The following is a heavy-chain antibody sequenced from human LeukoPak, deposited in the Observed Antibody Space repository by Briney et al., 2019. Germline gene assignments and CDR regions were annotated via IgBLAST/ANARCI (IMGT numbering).Heavy chain of an antibody. CDR1: GYTFTSYD. D-gene: IGHD2-2*01. V-gene: IGHV1-8*01. CDR3: AYLDVPVTERSRLYYYYMDV. Sequence: GASVKVSCKASGYTFTSYDINWVRQATGQGLEWMGWMNPNSGNTGYAQKFQGRVTMTRNTSISTAYMELSSLRSEDTAVYYCAYLDVPVTERSRLYYYYMDVWGKGTTVTVSS. CDR2: MNPNSGNT. J-gene: IGHJ6*03.